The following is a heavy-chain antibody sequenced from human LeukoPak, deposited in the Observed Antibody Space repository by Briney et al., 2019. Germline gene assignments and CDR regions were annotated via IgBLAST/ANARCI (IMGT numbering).Heavy chain of an antibody. J-gene: IGHJ4*02. CDR3: ARATHNTGSYVSDY. V-gene: IGHV1-2*02. Sequence: ASVKVSCKASGYTFTDYYMHWVRQAPGQGLEWMGWIDPKSGGTNYAQKFKGRVTMTRDTSISAGYMELGGLRSDDTAVYYCARATHNTGSYVSDYWGQGTLVTVTS. CDR1: GYTFTDYY. D-gene: IGHD1-26*01. CDR2: IDPKSGGT.